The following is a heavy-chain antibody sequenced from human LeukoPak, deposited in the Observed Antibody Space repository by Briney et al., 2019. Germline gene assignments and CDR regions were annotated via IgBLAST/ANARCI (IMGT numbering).Heavy chain of an antibody. CDR3: AREYSSGWYDGFQYYYYGMDV. J-gene: IGHJ6*02. CDR1: GDSVSSNSAA. Sequence: SQTLSLTCAISGDSVSSNSAAWNWIRQSPSRGLEWLGRTYYRSKWYNDYAVSVKSRITINPDTSKNQFSLQLNSVTPEDTAVYYCAREYSSGWYDGFQYYYYGMDVWGQGTTVTVSS. V-gene: IGHV6-1*01. CDR2: TYYRSKWYN. D-gene: IGHD6-19*01.